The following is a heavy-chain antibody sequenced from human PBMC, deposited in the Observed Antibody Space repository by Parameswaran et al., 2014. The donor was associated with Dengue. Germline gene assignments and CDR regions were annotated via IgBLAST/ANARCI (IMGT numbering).Heavy chain of an antibody. V-gene: IGHV3-48*02. J-gene: IGHJ4*02. CDR3: ARDPVRY. Sequence: VRQAPGKGLEWVSYISSSSSTIYYADSVKGRFTISRDNAKNSLYLQMNSLRDEDTAVYYCARDPVRYWGQGTLVPSPQ. CDR2: ISSSSSTI.